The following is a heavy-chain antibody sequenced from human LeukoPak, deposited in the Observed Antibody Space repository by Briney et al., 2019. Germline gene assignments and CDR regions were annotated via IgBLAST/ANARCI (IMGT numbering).Heavy chain of an antibody. CDR1: GFTFSSYA. CDR2: ISGSGGST. CDR3: AKDLFGRIAVADYYFDY. D-gene: IGHD6-19*01. V-gene: IGHV3-23*01. J-gene: IGHJ4*02. Sequence: GGSLRLSCAASGFTFSSYAMSWVRQAPGKGLEWVSAISGSGGSTYYADSVKGRFTISRDNSKNTLYLQMNSLRAEDTAVYYCAKDLFGRIAVADYYFDYWGQGTLVTVSS.